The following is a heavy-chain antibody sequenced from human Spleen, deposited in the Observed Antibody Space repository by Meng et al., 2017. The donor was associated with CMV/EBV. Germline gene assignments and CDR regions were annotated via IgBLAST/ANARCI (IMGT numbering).Heavy chain of an antibody. J-gene: IGHJ4*02. V-gene: IGHV3-33*08. Sequence: GESLKISCAASGFTFSSYSMNWVRQAPGKGLEWVAFIRFDGSDNKLYADYVKGRFTISRDNSKDTLYLQMNSLRAEDTAVYYCARMPDYGETEDYFDYWGQGTLVTVSS. CDR3: ARMPDYGETEDYFDY. CDR2: IRFDGSDNK. D-gene: IGHD4-17*01. CDR1: GFTFSSYS.